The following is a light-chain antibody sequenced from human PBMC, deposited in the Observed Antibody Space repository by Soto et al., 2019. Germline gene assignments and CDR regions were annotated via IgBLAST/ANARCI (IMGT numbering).Light chain of an antibody. CDR1: SSDVGSYNL. CDR3: CSYAGSSTFHYV. J-gene: IGLJ1*01. Sequence: QSALTQPASVSGSPGQSITISCTGTSSDVGSYNLVSWYQQHPGKAPKLMIYEVSKRPSGVSNRFSDSKSGNTASLTISGLQAEDEADYYCCSYAGSSTFHYVFGTGTKLTVL. V-gene: IGLV2-23*02. CDR2: EVS.